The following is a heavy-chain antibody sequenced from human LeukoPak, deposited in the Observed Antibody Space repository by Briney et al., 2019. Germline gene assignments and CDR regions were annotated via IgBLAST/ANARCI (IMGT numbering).Heavy chain of an antibody. CDR1: GASIFTYY. CDR3: ARDIRTLRYDFWSGYPRYFDY. Sequence: SETLSLTCTVSGASIFTYYWSWIRQPPGKGLEWIGSIYYSGSTYYNPSLKSRVTISVDTSKNQFSLKLSSVTAADTAVYYCARDIRTLRYDFWSGYPRYFDYWGQGTLVTVSS. V-gene: IGHV4-59*12. J-gene: IGHJ4*02. CDR2: IYYSGST. D-gene: IGHD3-3*01.